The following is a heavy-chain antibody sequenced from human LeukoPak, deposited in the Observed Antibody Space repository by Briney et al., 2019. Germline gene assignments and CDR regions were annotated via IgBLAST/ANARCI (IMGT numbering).Heavy chain of an antibody. CDR3: ARIVGASDY. D-gene: IGHD1-26*01. CDR1: GGSISSSSYY. CDR2: IYYIGST. Sequence: PSETLSLTCTVSGGSISSSSYYWGWIRQPPGKGLEWIGSIYYIGSTYYNPSLKSRVTISVDTSNNQFSLKLSSVTAADTAVYYCARIVGASDYWGQGTLVTVSS. J-gene: IGHJ4*02. V-gene: IGHV4-39*01.